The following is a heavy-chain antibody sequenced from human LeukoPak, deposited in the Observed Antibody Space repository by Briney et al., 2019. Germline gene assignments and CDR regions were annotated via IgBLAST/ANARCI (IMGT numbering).Heavy chain of an antibody. Sequence: PSETLSLTCTVSGGSISSYYWSWIRQPPGKGLEWIGYIYYSGSTNYNPSLKSRVTISVDTSKNQFSLKLSSVTAADTAVYYCARDSYYYGSGRGAFDIWGQGTMVTVSS. CDR1: GGSISSYY. CDR3: ARDSYYYGSGRGAFDI. J-gene: IGHJ3*02. V-gene: IGHV4-59*01. D-gene: IGHD3-10*01. CDR2: IYYSGST.